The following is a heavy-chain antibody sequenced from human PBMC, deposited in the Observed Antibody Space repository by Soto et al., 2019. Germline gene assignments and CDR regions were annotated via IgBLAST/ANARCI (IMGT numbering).Heavy chain of an antibody. Sequence: PSETLCLTCSVSGASIYNRGYFWIWIRQSPGKGLEWIGHIHNSGSPYNNPSLKSRVTISADTSMNQFSLALTSVTAADTAVYYCANLDMITFGGVIGPNDEFDIWGPGIMVTVSS. CDR3: ANLDMITFGGVIGPNDEFDI. V-gene: IGHV4-30-4*01. CDR1: GASIYNRGYF. J-gene: IGHJ3*02. D-gene: IGHD3-16*02. CDR2: IHNSGSP.